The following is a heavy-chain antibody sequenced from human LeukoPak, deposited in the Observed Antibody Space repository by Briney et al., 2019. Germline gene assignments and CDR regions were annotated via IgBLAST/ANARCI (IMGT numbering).Heavy chain of an antibody. D-gene: IGHD1-26*01. Sequence: GGCPRLSCAVSGFTASIIYVSGGRAAPGGGRGWGSVIYSGGRTYYANSVKGRFTISRDNSKNTLYIQMNSLRTEDPAVYYCARDVSVGAHFDYWGQGTLVTVSS. CDR1: GFTASIIY. J-gene: IGHJ4*02. CDR3: ARDVSVGAHFDY. CDR2: IYSGGRT. V-gene: IGHV3-66*02.